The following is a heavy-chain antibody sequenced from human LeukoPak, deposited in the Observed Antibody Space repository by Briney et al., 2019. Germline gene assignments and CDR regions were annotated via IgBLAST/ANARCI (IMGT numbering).Heavy chain of an antibody. J-gene: IGHJ4*02. D-gene: IGHD2-15*01. CDR3: AIIEVVSGTSG. CDR2: MNPNSGNT. Sequence: ASVKVSCKASGYTFTSYDIHWVRQATGQGLEWMGWMNPNSGNTGYAQKFQGRVIMTRNTSMSTAYMALSSLRSEDTAVYYCAIIEVVSGTSGWGQGTLVTVSS. V-gene: IGHV1-8*02. CDR1: GYTFTSYD.